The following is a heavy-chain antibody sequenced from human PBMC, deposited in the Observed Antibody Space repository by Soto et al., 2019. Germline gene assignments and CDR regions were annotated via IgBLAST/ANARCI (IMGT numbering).Heavy chain of an antibody. Sequence: PGWSLRLSCAVSVFTFSNAWMNWVRLAPGKGLEWVCRIKSKTDGGTTDYAATVKGRFTISRDDSKNTLYLQMNSRKTEDTAVYYCTTDYRLGFTYDFWSDKMRNYYYYYGMDVWGQGTTVTVSS. D-gene: IGHD3-3*01. V-gene: IGHV3-15*07. CDR3: TTDYRLGFTYDFWSDKMRNYYYYYGMDV. CDR2: IKSKTDGGTT. J-gene: IGHJ6*02. CDR1: VFTFSNAW.